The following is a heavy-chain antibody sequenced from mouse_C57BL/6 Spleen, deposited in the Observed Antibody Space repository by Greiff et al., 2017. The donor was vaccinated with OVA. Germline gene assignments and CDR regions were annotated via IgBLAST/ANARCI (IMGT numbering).Heavy chain of an antibody. J-gene: IGHJ4*01. CDR1: GYTFTSYW. D-gene: IGHD1-1*01. V-gene: IGHV1-55*01. Sequence: QVQLQQPGAELVKPGASVKMSCKASGYTFTSYWITWVKQRPGQGLEWIGDIYPGSGSTNYNEKFKSKATLTVDTSSSTAYMQLSSLTSEDSAVYYCARSFYYGSSSYYAMDYWGQGTSVTVSS. CDR3: ARSFYYGSSSYYAMDY. CDR2: IYPGSGST.